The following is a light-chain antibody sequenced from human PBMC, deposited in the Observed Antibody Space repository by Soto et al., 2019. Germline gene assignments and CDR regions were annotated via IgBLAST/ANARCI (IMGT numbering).Light chain of an antibody. CDR2: EVS. V-gene: IGLV2-14*01. J-gene: IGLJ3*02. CDR3: SSYTSSTTLVV. Sequence: QPVLTQPASVSGSPGQSITISCTGSSSDVGYHNYVSWYQHHPGKAPKLLIYEVSNRPSGVSNRFSGSKSRNTASLTISGLQPEDEADYYCSSYTSSTTLVVFGGGTKVTVL. CDR1: SSDVGYHNY.